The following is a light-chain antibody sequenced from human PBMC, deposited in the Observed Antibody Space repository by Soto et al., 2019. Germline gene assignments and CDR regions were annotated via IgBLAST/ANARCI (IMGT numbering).Light chain of an antibody. Sequence: DIQMTQSPSTLSSSVGDRVTITCRASQSISSWLAWYQQKPGKAPKLLIYTASSLESGVPSRFSGSGSGTEFTLTISSLQPDDFATYYCQQYDSYSLTFGGGTKVEIK. CDR3: QQYDSYSLT. V-gene: IGKV1-5*03. CDR2: TAS. J-gene: IGKJ4*01. CDR1: QSISSW.